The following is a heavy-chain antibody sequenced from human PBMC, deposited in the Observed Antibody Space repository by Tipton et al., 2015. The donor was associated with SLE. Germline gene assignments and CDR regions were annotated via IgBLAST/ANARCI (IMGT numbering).Heavy chain of an antibody. CDR2: ITWNGGQI. CDR1: GFTFDDYA. CDR3: ARMVQGVHNWFDP. V-gene: IGHV3-9*01. Sequence: SLRLSCAASGFTFDDYAMVWVRQSPGKGLEWISGITWNGGQIDYADSVKGRFSISRDNARNSLYLQMNSLRAEDTAVYYCARMVQGVHNWFDPWGQGTLVTVSS. J-gene: IGHJ5*02. D-gene: IGHD3-10*01.